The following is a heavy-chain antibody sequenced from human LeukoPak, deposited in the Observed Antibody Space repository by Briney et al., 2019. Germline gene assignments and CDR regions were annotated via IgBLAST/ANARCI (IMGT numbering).Heavy chain of an antibody. CDR3: AIGGGCSSASCYSNYYYMDV. D-gene: IGHD2-2*01. Sequence: ASVKVSCKASGYTFTSYDINWVRQATGQGLEWMGWMNPNSGNTGYAQKFQGRVTITRNTSISTAYMELSSLRSEDTAVYYCAIGGGCSSASCYSNYYYMDVWGKGTTVTVSS. CDR2: MNPNSGNT. CDR1: GYTFTSYD. V-gene: IGHV1-8*03. J-gene: IGHJ6*03.